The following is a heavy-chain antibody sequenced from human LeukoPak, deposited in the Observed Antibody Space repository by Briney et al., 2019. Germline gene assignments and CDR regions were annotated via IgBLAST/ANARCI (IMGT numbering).Heavy chain of an antibody. CDR1: GFTFDDYA. Sequence: GGSLRLSCAASGFTFDDYAMHWVRQAPGKGLEWVSGISWNSGSIGYADSVKGRFTISRDNAKNSLYLQMNSLRAEDTALYYCAKDLGLAFYYYGMDVWGQGTTVTVSS. CDR3: AKDLGLAFYYYGMDV. J-gene: IGHJ6*02. CDR2: ISWNSGSI. V-gene: IGHV3-9*01. D-gene: IGHD6-6*01.